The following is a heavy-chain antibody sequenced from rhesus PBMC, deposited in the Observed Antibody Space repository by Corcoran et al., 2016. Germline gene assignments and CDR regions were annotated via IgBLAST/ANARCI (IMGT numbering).Heavy chain of an antibody. D-gene: IGHD6-13*01. J-gene: IGHJ5-1*01. Sequence: QVQLQESGPGVVKPSETLSLTCAVSGGTIRSGSYYWSWIRQPPGKGLEWIGGIYSNSESTNYNPSLKSRVTISKDTSKNQFSLKLSSVTATDTAVYYCARAGYSSWSARFDVWGPGVLVTVSS. CDR2: IYSNSEST. V-gene: IGHV4S12*01. CDR3: ARAGYSSWSARFDV. CDR1: GGTIRSGSYY.